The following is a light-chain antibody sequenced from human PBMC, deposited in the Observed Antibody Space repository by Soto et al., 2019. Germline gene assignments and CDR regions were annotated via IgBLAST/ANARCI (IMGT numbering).Light chain of an antibody. CDR3: QKYNSVLLT. V-gene: IGKV1-27*01. J-gene: IGKJ4*01. CDR1: QGISNY. Sequence: DIQMTQSPSSLSASVGHRVTITCRASQGISNYLAWYQQKPGKVPKLLIYAASTLQSGLPFRFSGSGSGTDFSLTISSLQPEDVAPCYCQKYNSVLLTFGGGTKGEMK. CDR2: AAS.